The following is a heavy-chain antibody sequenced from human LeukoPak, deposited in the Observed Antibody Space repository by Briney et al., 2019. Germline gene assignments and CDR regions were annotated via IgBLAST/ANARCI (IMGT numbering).Heavy chain of an antibody. CDR3: ARSRSTSCYDY. CDR1: GGSISSSSYY. Sequence: SETLSLTCTVSGGSISSSSYYWGWIRQLPGKGLEWIGSIYYSGSTYYNPSLKSRVTISVDTSKNQFSLKLSSVTAADTAVYYCARSRSTSCYDYWGQGTLVTVSS. V-gene: IGHV4-39*01. D-gene: IGHD2-2*01. J-gene: IGHJ4*02. CDR2: IYYSGST.